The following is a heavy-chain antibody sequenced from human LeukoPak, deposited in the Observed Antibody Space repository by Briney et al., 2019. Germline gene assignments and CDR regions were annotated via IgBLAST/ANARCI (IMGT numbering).Heavy chain of an antibody. CDR1: GFTFSSYS. CDR3: ARKGITMVRGALDY. J-gene: IGHJ4*02. D-gene: IGHD3-10*01. V-gene: IGHV3-21*01. Sequence: GGSLRLSCAASGFTFSSYSMIWVRQAPGKGLEWVSSISSSSSYIYYADSVKGRFNISRDNAKNSLYLQMNSLRAEDTAVYYCARKGITMVRGALDYWGQGTLVTVSS. CDR2: ISSSSSYI.